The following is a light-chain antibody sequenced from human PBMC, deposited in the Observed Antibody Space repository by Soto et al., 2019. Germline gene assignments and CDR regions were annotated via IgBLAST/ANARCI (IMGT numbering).Light chain of an antibody. J-gene: IGKJ4*01. CDR2: WTS. CDR1: QSLLFLSNNKNS. Sequence: DIVMTHSPYSLSVSLGERATINCKSSQSLLFLSNNKNSLAWYQQKPGQPPKLLLYWTSTRESGVPDRFSGSGSGTDFTLTIRSLQAEDVAVYYCQQYFSSPLTFGGGTKVDIK. CDR3: QQYFSSPLT. V-gene: IGKV4-1*01.